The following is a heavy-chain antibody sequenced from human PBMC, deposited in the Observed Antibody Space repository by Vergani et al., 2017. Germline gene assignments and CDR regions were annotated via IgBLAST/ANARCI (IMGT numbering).Heavy chain of an antibody. Sequence: EVQLVESGGGLVQPGRSLRLSCAASGFTFDDYAMHWVRQAPGKGLEWVSGISWNSGSIGYADSVEGRFTISRDNAKNSLYLQMNSLRAEDTALYYCAKDIKGGDSSSWYKVYYGMDVWGQGTTVTVSS. CDR3: AKDIKGGDSSSWYKVYYGMDV. J-gene: IGHJ6*02. CDR1: GFTFDDYA. CDR2: ISWNSGSI. D-gene: IGHD6-13*01. V-gene: IGHV3-9*01.